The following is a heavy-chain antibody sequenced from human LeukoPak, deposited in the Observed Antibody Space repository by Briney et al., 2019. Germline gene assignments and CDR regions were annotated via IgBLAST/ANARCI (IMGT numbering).Heavy chain of an antibody. CDR2: ISVSGNT. D-gene: IGHD2-15*01. Sequence: GGSLRLSCAASGFALSSYAMSWVRQGPGKGLEWVSAISVSGNTYHADSVRGRFTISRDSSKNTLYLQMNSLRAEDAAVYYCAKAPVTTCSGAYCYPFDYWGQGTLVTVSS. CDR3: AKAPVTTCSGAYCYPFDY. J-gene: IGHJ4*02. CDR1: GFALSSYA. V-gene: IGHV3-23*01.